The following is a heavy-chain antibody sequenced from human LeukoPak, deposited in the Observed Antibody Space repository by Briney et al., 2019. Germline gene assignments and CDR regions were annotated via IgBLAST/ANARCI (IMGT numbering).Heavy chain of an antibody. CDR1: GFTFSSYA. CDR3: TTDRKWCTYN. J-gene: IGHJ4*02. V-gene: IGHV3-23*01. Sequence: GGSLRLSCAASGFTFSSYAMSWVRQAPGKGLEWVSTIRGSGGSTYYADSVKGRFTISRDNSKNTLYLQMNSLRAEDTAVYYCTTDRKWCTYNWGQGTLVTVSS. CDR2: IRGSGGST. D-gene: IGHD2-8*02.